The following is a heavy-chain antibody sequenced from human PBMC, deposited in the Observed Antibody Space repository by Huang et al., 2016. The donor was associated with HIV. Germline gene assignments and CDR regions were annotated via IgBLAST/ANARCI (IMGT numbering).Heavy chain of an antibody. CDR2: INPSGRT. CDR1: GESLSDFF. CDR3: ARGRGSSWSLFDT. V-gene: IGHV4-34*02. J-gene: IGHJ4*02. Sequence: QVQLEQWGARLLKPSETLSLTCAVYGESLSDFFWSWLRQPPGKGLEWIGEINPSGRTNYKPCLKSRVTVAGDTAKKQFALKLKSVTAADTSMYYCARGRGSSWSLFDTWGQGSLVTVFS. D-gene: IGHD6-13*01.